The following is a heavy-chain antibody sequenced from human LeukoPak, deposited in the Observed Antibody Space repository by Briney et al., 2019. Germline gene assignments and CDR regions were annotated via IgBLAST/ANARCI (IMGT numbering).Heavy chain of an antibody. CDR2: ISGSGSDI. J-gene: IGHJ4*01. CDR3: STDPRLLIY. D-gene: IGHD2-8*01. V-gene: IGHV3-11*01. CDR1: GFGFSDSY. Sequence: GGSLRLSCVVSGFGFSDSYMTWIRQTPGKGLEWLAYISGSGSDIYYADSVKGRFTTSRDNAKNSLYLQMNSLRPDDTALYYCSTDPRLLIYWGHGTLVTVSS.